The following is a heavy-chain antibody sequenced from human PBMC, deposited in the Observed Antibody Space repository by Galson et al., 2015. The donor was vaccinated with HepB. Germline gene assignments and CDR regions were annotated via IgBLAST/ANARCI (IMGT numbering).Heavy chain of an antibody. Sequence: SLRLSCAASGFTFSTYAMNWVRLTPGKGLEWVSGISGSGGSTFYADSVKGRFTISRDNSKNTLYLQMNSLRAEDTALYYCARARTSNWGIDYSYYYAVDVWGQGTTVTVSS. CDR2: ISGSGGST. CDR1: GFTFSTYA. V-gene: IGHV3-23*01. J-gene: IGHJ6*02. D-gene: IGHD7-27*01. CDR3: ARARTSNWGIDYSYYYAVDV.